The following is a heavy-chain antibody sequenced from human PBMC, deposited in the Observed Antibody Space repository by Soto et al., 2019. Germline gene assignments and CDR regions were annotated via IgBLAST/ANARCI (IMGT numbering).Heavy chain of an antibody. D-gene: IGHD3-22*01. CDR3: ARRPKQDSSGCFDY. J-gene: IGHJ4*02. CDR2: IYYSGST. Sequence: SETLSLTCTVSGVSISSSSYYWGWIRQPPGKGLEWIGSIYYSGSTYYNPSLKSRVTISVDTSKNQFSLKLSSVTAADTAVYYCARRPKQDSSGCFDYWGQGTLVTVSS. CDR1: GVSISSSSYY. V-gene: IGHV4-39*01.